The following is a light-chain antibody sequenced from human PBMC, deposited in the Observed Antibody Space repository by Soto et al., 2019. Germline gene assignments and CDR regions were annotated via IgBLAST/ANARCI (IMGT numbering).Light chain of an antibody. J-gene: IGKJ1*01. CDR3: QQYNSYAT. CDR2: AAS. V-gene: IGKV1-5*03. CDR1: QNIIRW. Sequence: DIPITEGPSTLSTSVGDTVTITCRASQNIIRWVAWYQQRPGKAPDLLIYAASTLESGVPSRFSGSGSGTEFNLTISNLHHENFVTYYCQQYNSYATFGQGTKVDIK.